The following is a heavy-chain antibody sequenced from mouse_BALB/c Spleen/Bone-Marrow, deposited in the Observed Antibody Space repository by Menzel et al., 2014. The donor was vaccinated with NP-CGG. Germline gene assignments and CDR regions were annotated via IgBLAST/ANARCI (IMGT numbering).Heavy chain of an antibody. J-gene: IGHJ2*01. CDR2: IWGDGIT. V-gene: IGHV2-6-7*01. Sequence: VMLVESGPGLVAPSQSLSITCTVSGFSLTVYGVNWVRQPPGKGLEWLGMIWGDGITDYNSAFKSRLSISKDDSKSQVFLKMNSLQTDDTAKYYCAREGNHFDYWGQGTTLTVSS. CDR3: AREGNHFDY. D-gene: IGHD2-1*01. CDR1: GFSLTVYG.